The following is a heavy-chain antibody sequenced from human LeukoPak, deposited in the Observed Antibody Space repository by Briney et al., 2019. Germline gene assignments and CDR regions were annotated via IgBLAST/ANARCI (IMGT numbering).Heavy chain of an antibody. Sequence: GGSLRLSCAASGFTFSSYSMNWVRQAPGKGLEWVSYISHSSSTIYYADSVKGRFTVSRDNAKNSLYLQMNSLRDEDTAVYYCARPMEGYSGSGSWYFDYWGQGSLVTVSS. J-gene: IGHJ4*02. CDR1: GFTFSSYS. CDR2: ISHSSSTI. V-gene: IGHV3-48*02. D-gene: IGHD3-10*01. CDR3: ARPMEGYSGSGSWYFDY.